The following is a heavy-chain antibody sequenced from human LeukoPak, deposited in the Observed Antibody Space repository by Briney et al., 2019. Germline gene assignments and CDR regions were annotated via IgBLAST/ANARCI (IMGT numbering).Heavy chain of an antibody. CDR2: ISSSSSYI. CDR3: ASDSSSWGYYYYYYMDV. V-gene: IGHV3-21*01. J-gene: IGHJ6*03. CDR1: GFTFSSYS. Sequence: GGSLRLSCAASGFTFSSYSMNWVRQAPGKGLEWVSSISSSSSYIYYADSVKGRFTISRDNAKNSLYLQMNSLRAEDTAVYYCASDSSSWGYYYYYYMDVWGKGTTVIVSS. D-gene: IGHD6-13*01.